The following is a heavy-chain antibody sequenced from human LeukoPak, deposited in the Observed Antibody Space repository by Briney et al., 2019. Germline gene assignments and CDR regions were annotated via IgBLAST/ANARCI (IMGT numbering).Heavy chain of an antibody. V-gene: IGHV4-59*08. D-gene: IGHD1-20*01. Sequence: TSETLSLTCTVSGGSISSYYWSWIRQPPGKGLEWIGYIYYSGSTNYNPSLKSRVTISVDTSKNQFSLKLSSVTAADTAVYYCANYLNWSSAFDIWGQGTMVTVSS. CDR2: IYYSGST. CDR1: GGSISSYY. J-gene: IGHJ3*02. CDR3: ANYLNWSSAFDI.